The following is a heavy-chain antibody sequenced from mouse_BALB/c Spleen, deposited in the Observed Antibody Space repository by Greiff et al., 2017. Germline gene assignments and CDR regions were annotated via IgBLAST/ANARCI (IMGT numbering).Heavy chain of an antibody. D-gene: IGHD2-4*01. CDR3: ARGLRWFAY. CDR2: IDPENGNT. CDR1: GFNIKDYY. V-gene: IGHV14-1*02. Sequence: EVMLVESGAELVRPGALVKLSCKASGFNIKDYYMHWVKQRPEQGLEWIGWIDPENGNTIYDPKFQGKASITADTSSNTAYLQLSSLTSEDTAVYYCARGLRWFAYWGQGTLVTVSA. J-gene: IGHJ3*01.